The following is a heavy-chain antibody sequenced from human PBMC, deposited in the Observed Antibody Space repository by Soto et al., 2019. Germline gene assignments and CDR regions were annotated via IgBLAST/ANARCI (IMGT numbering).Heavy chain of an antibody. CDR1: GGSISSYY. J-gene: IGHJ3*02. CDR2: IYYSGST. V-gene: IGHV4-59*01. Sequence: SETLSLTCTVSGGSISSYYWSWIRQPPGKGLEWIGYIYYSGSTNYNPSLKSRVTISVDTSKNQFSLKLSSVTAADTAVYYCASGGGYYDSSGYYPDAFDIWGQGTMVTVSS. CDR3: ASGGGYYDSSGYYPDAFDI. D-gene: IGHD3-22*01.